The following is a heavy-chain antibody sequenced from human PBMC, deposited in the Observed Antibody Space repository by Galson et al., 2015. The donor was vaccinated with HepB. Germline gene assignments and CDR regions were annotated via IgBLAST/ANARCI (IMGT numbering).Heavy chain of an antibody. CDR3: ASSDVVVVAATYYYGMDV. J-gene: IGHJ6*02. Sequence: SETLSLTCTVSGGSISSSSYYWGWIRQPPGKGLEWIGSIYYSGSTYYSPSLKSRVTISVDTSKNQFSLKLSSVTAADTAVYYCASSDVVVVAATYYYGMDVWGQGTTVTVSS. CDR2: IYYSGST. CDR1: GGSISSSSYY. V-gene: IGHV4-39*01. D-gene: IGHD2-15*01.